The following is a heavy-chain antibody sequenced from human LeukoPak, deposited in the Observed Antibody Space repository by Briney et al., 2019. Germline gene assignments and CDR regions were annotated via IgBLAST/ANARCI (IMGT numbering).Heavy chain of an antibody. J-gene: IGHJ6*03. CDR1: GYNFGNSW. CDR2: IYPGDSDT. Sequence: GESLMISCKGSGYNFGNSWIAWVRQMPGKGLKWMGIIYPGDSDTKYGPSFQGQVTISADKSISTAYLQWSSLKASDSAIYYCARKEYMDVWGEGTTVTVSS. V-gene: IGHV5-51*01. CDR3: ARKEYMDV.